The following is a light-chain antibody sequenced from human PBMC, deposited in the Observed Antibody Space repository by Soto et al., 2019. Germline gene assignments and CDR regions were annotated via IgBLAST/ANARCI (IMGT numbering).Light chain of an antibody. Sequence: QSALTQPASVSGSPGQSITISCTGTSSDVGSHNFVSWHQQHPGKAPKFMIYVVNNRPSGVSNRFSGSKSGNTASLTISGLQAEDEDDYYCSSYTSTNTWVFGGGTKLTVL. J-gene: IGLJ3*02. CDR3: SSYTSTNTWV. CDR1: SSDVGSHNF. CDR2: VVN. V-gene: IGLV2-14*01.